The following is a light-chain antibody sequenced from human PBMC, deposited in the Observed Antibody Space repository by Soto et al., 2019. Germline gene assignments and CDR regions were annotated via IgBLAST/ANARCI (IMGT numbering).Light chain of an antibody. CDR3: QQVRSYPIT. Sequence: DIQLTQSPSFLSASVGDRVTITCRASQGLAGYLAWYQQKPGKAPNLLIYTTSTLLSGVPSRFSGSGSETEFTLTITSLQPEDFATYYCQQVRSYPITFGQGTRLEIK. V-gene: IGKV1-9*01. CDR2: TTS. CDR1: QGLAGY. J-gene: IGKJ5*01.